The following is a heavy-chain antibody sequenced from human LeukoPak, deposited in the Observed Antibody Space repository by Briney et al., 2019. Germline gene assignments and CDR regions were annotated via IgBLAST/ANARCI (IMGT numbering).Heavy chain of an antibody. CDR2: IYYSGST. V-gene: IGHV4-39*01. J-gene: IGHJ5*02. Sequence: KASETLSLTCTVSGGSISSSSYSWGWIRQPPGKGLEWIGSIYYSGSTYYNPSLKSRVTISVDTSKNQFSLKLSSVTAADTAVYYCARSGRDGYNYWKVHNWFDPWGQGTLVTVSS. D-gene: IGHD5-24*01. CDR1: GGSISSSSYS. CDR3: ARSGRDGYNYWKVHNWFDP.